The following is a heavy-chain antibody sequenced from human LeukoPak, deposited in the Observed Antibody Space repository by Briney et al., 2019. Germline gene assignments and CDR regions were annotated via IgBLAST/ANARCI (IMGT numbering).Heavy chain of an antibody. CDR3: ARPVQKRDIVVVPAAGGFGWFDP. J-gene: IGHJ5*02. V-gene: IGHV5-51*01. CDR1: GYSFTSYW. D-gene: IGHD2-2*01. CDR2: IYPGDSDT. Sequence: GESLKISCKGSGYSFTSYWIGWVRQMPGKGLEWMGIIYPGDSDTRYSPSFQGQVTISADKSISTAYLQWSSLKASDTAMYYCARPVQKRDIVVVPAAGGFGWFDPWGQGTLVTVSS.